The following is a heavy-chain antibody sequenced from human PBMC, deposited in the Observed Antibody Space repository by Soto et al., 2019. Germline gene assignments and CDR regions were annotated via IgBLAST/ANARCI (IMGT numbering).Heavy chain of an antibody. Sequence: QVQLVQSGAEVKKPGASVKVSCKASGYTFTSYDINWVRQATGQGLEWMGWMNPNSGNTDYAQKFQSRVTMNRNTSRSTGYKELSSLRSEDTAVYYCASGKTSVGIDVRPQGTTVTVSS. J-gene: IGHJ6*02. CDR3: ASGKTSVGIDV. V-gene: IGHV1-8*01. CDR2: MNPNSGNT. CDR1: GYTFTSYD.